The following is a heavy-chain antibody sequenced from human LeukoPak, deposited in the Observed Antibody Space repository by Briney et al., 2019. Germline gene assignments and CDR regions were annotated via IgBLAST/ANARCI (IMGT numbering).Heavy chain of an antibody. V-gene: IGHV3-30*03. D-gene: IGHD3-22*01. CDR1: GFTFSSYG. Sequence: GRSLRLSCAASGFTFSSYGMHWVRQAPGKGLEWVAVISYDGSNKYYADSVKGRFTISRDNSKNTLYLQMNSLRAEDTAVYYCARDGRYYDSSGYYDYYYGMDVWGQGTTVTVSS. J-gene: IGHJ6*02. CDR3: ARDGRYYDSSGYYDYYYGMDV. CDR2: ISYDGSNK.